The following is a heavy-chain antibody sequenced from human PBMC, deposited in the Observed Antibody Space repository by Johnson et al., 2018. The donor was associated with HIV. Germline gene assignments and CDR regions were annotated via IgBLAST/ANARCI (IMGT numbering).Heavy chain of an antibody. CDR2: ISSGGSSI. V-gene: IGHV3-11*01. D-gene: IGHD3-22*01. CDR3: GRATHYYDSGGSPHKAFDI. J-gene: IGHJ3*02. CDR1: GFTVSSNY. Sequence: SLRLSCAASGFTVSSNYMSWVRQAPGKGLEWISYISSGGSSIYYADSVKGRFTISRDNATNSLYLQMNSLRAEDTALYYCGRATHYYDSGGSPHKAFDIWGQGTMVTVSS.